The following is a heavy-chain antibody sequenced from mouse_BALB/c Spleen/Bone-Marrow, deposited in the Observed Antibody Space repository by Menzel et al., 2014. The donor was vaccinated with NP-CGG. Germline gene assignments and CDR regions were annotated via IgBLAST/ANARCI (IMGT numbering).Heavy chain of an antibody. D-gene: IGHD1-1*01. Sequence: QVQPQQSGPELVKPGASVKISCKASGYSLTSYYIHWVKQRPGQGLEWIGWIFPRNGSTKYNEKLKGKATLTADTSSSTAYMQLSSLTSEDSAVYFCARRDYYGNTYGFDYWGQGTTLTVSS. V-gene: IGHV1-66*01. J-gene: IGHJ2*01. CDR3: ARRDYYGNTYGFDY. CDR2: IFPRNGST. CDR1: GYSLTSYY.